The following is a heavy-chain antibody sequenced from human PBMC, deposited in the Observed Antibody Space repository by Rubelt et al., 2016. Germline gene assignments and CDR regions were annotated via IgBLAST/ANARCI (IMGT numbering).Heavy chain of an antibody. V-gene: IGHV1-46*01. CDR3: ATGIVVVPAHVPSRDY. CDR1: GYTFTSYY. CDR2: INPSGGST. Sequence: QVQLVQSGAEVKKPGASVKVSCKASGYTFTSYYMHWVRQAPGQGLEWMGIINPSGGSTSYAQKFQGRVTMTRDTSTSTVYMGLGSLRSEDTAVYYCATGIVVVPAHVPSRDYWGQGTLVTVSS. D-gene: IGHD2-2*01. J-gene: IGHJ4*02.